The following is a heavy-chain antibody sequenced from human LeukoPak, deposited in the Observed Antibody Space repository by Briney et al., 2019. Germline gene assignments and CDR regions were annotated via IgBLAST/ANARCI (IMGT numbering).Heavy chain of an antibody. D-gene: IGHD4-17*01. J-gene: IGHJ5*02. Sequence: TSETLSLTCAVSGGSISSTNWWSWVRQPPGKGLEWIGEIYHSGSTNYNPSLKSRVTISVDKSKNQFSLKLRSVAAADTAVYYCASTDDSTFYGWFDPWGQGTLVTVSS. CDR2: IYHSGST. CDR1: GGSISSTNW. CDR3: ASTDDSTFYGWFDP. V-gene: IGHV4-4*02.